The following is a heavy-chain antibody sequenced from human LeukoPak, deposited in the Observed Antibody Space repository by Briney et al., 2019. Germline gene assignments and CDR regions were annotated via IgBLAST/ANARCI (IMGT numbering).Heavy chain of an antibody. Sequence: GGSLRLSCAASGFTVSNNYMTWVRQAPGKGLEWVSVIYSDGSTFYADSVKGRFSISRDSSKNTLYLQLSSLRAEDTALYYCVRDRYYYDSSGYYDAFDTWGQGTMVTVSS. D-gene: IGHD3-22*01. CDR3: VRDRYYYDSSGYYDAFDT. J-gene: IGHJ3*02. CDR2: IYSDGST. CDR1: GFTVSNNY. V-gene: IGHV3-53*01.